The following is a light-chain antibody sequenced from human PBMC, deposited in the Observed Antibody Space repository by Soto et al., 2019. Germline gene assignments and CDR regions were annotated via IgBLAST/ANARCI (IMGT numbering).Light chain of an antibody. CDR3: QQYNVWPLT. V-gene: IGKV3-15*01. Sequence: EVVMTQSPDTLSVSPGERATLSCRASQNINSNLAWYQQKPGQDPRLLIYDASTRVTGIPARFRGGRSGTEFTFTISRPLAEDFAVYYCQQYNVWPLTFGGGTKVEIK. CDR2: DAS. CDR1: QNINSN. J-gene: IGKJ4*01.